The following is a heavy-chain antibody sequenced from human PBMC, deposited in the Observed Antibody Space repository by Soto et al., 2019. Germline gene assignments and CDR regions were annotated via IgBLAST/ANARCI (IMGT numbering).Heavy chain of an antibody. D-gene: IGHD4-17*01. V-gene: IGHV3-33*01. CDR1: GFTFSSYG. J-gene: IGHJ6*02. Sequence: QVHLVESGGGVVQPGRSLRLSCAASGFTFSSYGLHWVRQAPGKGLEWVAVIWDDGNSIYYADSVKGRFTISRDNSKNTLYLQMNSLRAEDTAVYYCARDHDYGDYDYYYYGMDVWGQGTTVTISS. CDR2: IWDDGNSI. CDR3: ARDHDYGDYDYYYYGMDV.